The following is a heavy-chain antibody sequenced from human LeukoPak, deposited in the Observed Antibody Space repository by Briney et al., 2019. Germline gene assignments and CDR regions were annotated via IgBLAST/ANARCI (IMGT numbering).Heavy chain of an antibody. J-gene: IGHJ4*02. CDR3: VRHRSSWFLCVDY. CDR2: IIPILGIA. V-gene: IGHV1-69*04. CDR1: GGTFSSYA. Sequence: SVKVSCKASGGTFSSYAISWVRQAPGQGLEWMGRIIPILGIANYAQKFQGRVTITADKSTSTAYMELSSLRSEDTAVYYCVRHRSSWFLCVDYWGQGTLVTVSS. D-gene: IGHD6-13*01.